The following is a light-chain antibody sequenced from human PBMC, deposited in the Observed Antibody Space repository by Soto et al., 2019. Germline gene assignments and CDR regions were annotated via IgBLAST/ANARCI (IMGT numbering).Light chain of an antibody. V-gene: IGKV1-8*01. CDR1: QGISSY. CDR3: QQYYSYPTLT. J-gene: IGKJ4*01. CDR2: AAP. Sequence: AIRMTQSPSSFSASTGDRVTITCRASQGISSYLVWYQQKPGKAPKLLIYAAPTLQSGVPSRFSGSGSGTDFTLTISCLQSEDFATYYCQQYYSYPTLTFGGGTKVDIK.